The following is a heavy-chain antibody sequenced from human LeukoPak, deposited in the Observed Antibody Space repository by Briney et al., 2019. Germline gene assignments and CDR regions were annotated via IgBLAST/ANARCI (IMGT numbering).Heavy chain of an antibody. J-gene: IGHJ6*03. CDR1: GYSFTNYA. CDR2: INTNTGNP. Sequence: ASVKVSCKASGYSFTNYAMNWVRQAPGQGLEWMGWINTNTGNPTYAQGFTGRFVFSLDTSVNTAYLQIRSLKAEDTAVYYCAGLGYCSGVGCLREDYYNMDVWGKGTTVTVSS. V-gene: IGHV7-4-1*02. D-gene: IGHD2-15*01. CDR3: AGLGYCSGVGCLREDYYNMDV.